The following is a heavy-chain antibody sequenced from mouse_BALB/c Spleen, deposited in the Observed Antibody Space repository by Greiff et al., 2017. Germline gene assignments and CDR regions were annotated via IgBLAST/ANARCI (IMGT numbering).Heavy chain of an antibody. CDR2: INPSDSET. J-gene: IGHJ4*01. V-gene: IGHV1-61*01. CDR1: GYSFTSYW. CDR3: ARDGNYEGAMDY. Sequence: QVQLQQPGAELVRPGASVKLSCKASGYSFTSYWMNWVKQRPGQGLEWIGMINPSDSETRLNQKFKDEATLPVDKSSSTAYMQLSSPTSEDAAVYYCARDGNYEGAMDYWGQGTSVTVSA. D-gene: IGHD2-1*01.